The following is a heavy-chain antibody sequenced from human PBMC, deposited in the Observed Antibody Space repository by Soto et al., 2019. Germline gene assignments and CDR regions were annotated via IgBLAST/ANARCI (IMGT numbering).Heavy chain of an antibody. CDR3: ARATYSGFGLDS. D-gene: IGHD6-19*01. CDR1: VFNVSDSY. Sequence: LRRFCLASVFNVSDSYITWIRQAPGKGLEWISYTSGSGGTTYYADSVKGRFTMSRDNANNSLFRQLNSAKRDDVYVYYCARATYSGFGLDSWGQGTLVTVSS. V-gene: IGHV3-11*01. CDR2: TSGSGGTT. J-gene: IGHJ5*01.